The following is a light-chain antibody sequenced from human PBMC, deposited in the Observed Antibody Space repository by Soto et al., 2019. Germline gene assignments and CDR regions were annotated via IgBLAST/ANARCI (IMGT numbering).Light chain of an antibody. J-gene: IGKJ4*01. V-gene: IGKV1-39*01. CDR1: QKIHNF. CDR2: LAS. CDR3: QQSFSNPRT. Sequence: DIQMTQSPSSLSASLGDRVTVTCRASQKIHNFVSWYQQKPGQAPKLLIFLASTLESGVPSRFGGSGSGTDFTLTISSLQPEDFATYYCQQSFSNPRTFGGGKGGYQ.